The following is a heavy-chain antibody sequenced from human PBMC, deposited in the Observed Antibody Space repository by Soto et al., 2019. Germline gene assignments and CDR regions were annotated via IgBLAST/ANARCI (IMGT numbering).Heavy chain of an antibody. CDR3: ARLSGDQTAFFSYGMDA. J-gene: IGHJ6*02. Sequence: GASVKVSCKASGYTFTSYYMHWVRQAPGQGLEWIGIINPSGGSTSYAQKFQGRVTMTRDTSTSTVYMELSGPRAEDTAVYYCARLSGDQTAFFSYGMDAWGQGTTVTVSS. V-gene: IGHV1-46*01. CDR2: INPSGGST. CDR1: GYTFTSYY. D-gene: IGHD2-21*01.